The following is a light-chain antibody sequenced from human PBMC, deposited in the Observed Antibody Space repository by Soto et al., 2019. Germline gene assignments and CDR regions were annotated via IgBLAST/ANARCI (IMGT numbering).Light chain of an antibody. CDR1: QIGGGDT. J-gene: IGKJ5*01. V-gene: IGKV3-20*01. CDR2: GAS. Sequence: EIVLTHCPANLSLSAWKGGTLHCSYSQIGGGDTLAWFQQRPGQAPRLVIYGASNRAAGIPDRFSGSGSGTDFTLTVSRLEPEDFAVYYCQQYHWAPDTFGQGTRLEIK. CDR3: QQYHWAPDT.